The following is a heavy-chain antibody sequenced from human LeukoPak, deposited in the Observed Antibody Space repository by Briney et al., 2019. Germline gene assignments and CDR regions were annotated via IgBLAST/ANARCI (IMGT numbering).Heavy chain of an antibody. CDR1: GFSTSSGDYY. D-gene: IGHD3-16*02. CDR2: IYYSGST. V-gene: IGHV4-30-4*01. CDR3: ARVTWGDYVWGSYLDY. Sequence: SETLSLTCTVSGFSTSSGDYYWGWIHQPRGKGLEWIGYIYYSGSTYYNPSLKSRVTISVDTSKNQFSLKLSSVTAADTAVYYCARVTWGDYVWGSYLDYWGQGTLVTVSS. J-gene: IGHJ4*02.